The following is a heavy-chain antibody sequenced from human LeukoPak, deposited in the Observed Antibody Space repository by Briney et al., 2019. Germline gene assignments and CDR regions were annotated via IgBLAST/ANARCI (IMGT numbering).Heavy chain of an antibody. Sequence: PSETLSLTCTVSGGSISSSSYYWGWIRQPPGKGLEWIGSIYYSGSTYYNPSLKSRVTISVDTSKNQFSLKLSSVTAADTAVYYCAREPYSKKSWFDPWGQGTLVTVSS. V-gene: IGHV4-39*07. J-gene: IGHJ5*02. D-gene: IGHD6-13*01. CDR2: IYYSGST. CDR3: AREPYSKKSWFDP. CDR1: GGSISSSSYY.